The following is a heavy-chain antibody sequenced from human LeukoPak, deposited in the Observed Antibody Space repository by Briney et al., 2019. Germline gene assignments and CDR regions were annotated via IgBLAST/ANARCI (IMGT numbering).Heavy chain of an antibody. V-gene: IGHV3-30-3*01. Sequence: GGSLRLSCAASGFTFSSYAMRWVRQAPGKGLEWVAVISYDGSNKYYADSVKGRFTISRDNSKNTLYLQMNGLRAEDTAVYYCAREGIVLMVYAATFYYWGQGTLVTVSS. CDR1: GFTFSSYA. CDR3: AREGIVLMVYAATFYY. CDR2: ISYDGSNK. D-gene: IGHD2-8*01. J-gene: IGHJ4*02.